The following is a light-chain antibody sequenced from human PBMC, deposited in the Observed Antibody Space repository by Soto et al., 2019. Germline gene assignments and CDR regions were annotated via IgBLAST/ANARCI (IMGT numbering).Light chain of an antibody. CDR1: QSVSNN. CDR3: LHYNDWPRWT. J-gene: IGKJ1*01. V-gene: IGKV3-15*01. CDR2: GAS. Sequence: EIVLTQSPGTLSLSPGERATFSCRASQSVSNNLAWYQQQPGQAPRLLIYGASTTASGIPARFSASGSGTEFTLTISSLQSEDFAVYYCLHYNDWPRWTFGQGTKVDI.